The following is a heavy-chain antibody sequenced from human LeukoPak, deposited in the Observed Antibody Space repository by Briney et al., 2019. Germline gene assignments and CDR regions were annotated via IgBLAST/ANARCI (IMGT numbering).Heavy chain of an antibody. V-gene: IGHV4-59*08. CDR1: GGSISSYY. Sequence: PSETLSLTCTVSGGSISSYYWSWIRQPPGKGLEWIGYIYYSGSTNYNPSLKSRVTISVDTSKNQFSLKLSSVTAADTAVYYCARADFWSGINYYMDVWGKGTTVTVSS. CDR2: IYYSGST. J-gene: IGHJ6*03. CDR3: ARADFWSGINYYMDV. D-gene: IGHD3-3*01.